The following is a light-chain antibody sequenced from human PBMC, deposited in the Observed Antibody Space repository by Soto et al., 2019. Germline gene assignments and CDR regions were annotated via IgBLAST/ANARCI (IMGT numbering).Light chain of an antibody. J-gene: IGLJ1*01. CDR3: SSYTTSNTRQIV. CDR1: SSDVGGYNY. V-gene: IGLV2-14*03. CDR2: DVS. Sequence: QSVLTQPASVSGSPGQSITISCTGTSSDVGGYNYVPWYQHHPGKAPKLMIYDVSNRLSGVSNRFSGSKSGNTASLTISGLQPEDEADYYCSSYTTSNTRQIVFGTGTKVTVL.